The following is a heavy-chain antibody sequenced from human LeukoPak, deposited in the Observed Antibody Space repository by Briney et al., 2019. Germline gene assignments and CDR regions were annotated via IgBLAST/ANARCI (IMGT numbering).Heavy chain of an antibody. CDR3: ARDYGDYGPLGY. CDR2: IKHSGST. V-gene: IGHV4-34*01. Sequence: PSETLSLTCAVYGGSFSGYYWSWIRQPPGKGVEWIGEIKHSGSTNHNPSLKSRVTISVDTSKNQFSLKLTAVTAADTAVYYCARDYGDYGPLGYWGQGTLVTVSS. D-gene: IGHD4-17*01. CDR1: GGSFSGYY. J-gene: IGHJ4*02.